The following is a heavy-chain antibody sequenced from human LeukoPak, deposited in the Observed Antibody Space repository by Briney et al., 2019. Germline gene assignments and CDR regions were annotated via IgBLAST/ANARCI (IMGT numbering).Heavy chain of an antibody. CDR3: ARPFGYGDYDAFDI. CDR2: IYYSGST. Sequence: SETLSLTCTVSGGSISSYYWSWIRQPPGKGLEWIGYIYYSGSTNYNPSLKSRVTISVDTSKNQFSLKLRSVTAADTAVYYCARPFGYGDYDAFDIWAQGTMVTVSS. CDR1: GGSISSYY. J-gene: IGHJ3*02. V-gene: IGHV4-59*08. D-gene: IGHD4-17*01.